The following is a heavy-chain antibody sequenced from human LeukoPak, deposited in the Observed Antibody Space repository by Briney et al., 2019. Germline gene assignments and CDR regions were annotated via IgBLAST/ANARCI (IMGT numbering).Heavy chain of an antibody. D-gene: IGHD6-13*01. CDR2: IYYSGST. Sequence: SETLSLTCTVSGGSISSSSYYWGWIRQPPGKGLEWIGSIYYSGSTYYNPSLKSRVTISVDTSKNQFSLKLSSVTAADTAVYYCARDLSSSSWYPPYYFDYWGQGTLVTVSS. CDR1: GGSISSSSYY. V-gene: IGHV4-39*07. J-gene: IGHJ4*02. CDR3: ARDLSSSSWYPPYYFDY.